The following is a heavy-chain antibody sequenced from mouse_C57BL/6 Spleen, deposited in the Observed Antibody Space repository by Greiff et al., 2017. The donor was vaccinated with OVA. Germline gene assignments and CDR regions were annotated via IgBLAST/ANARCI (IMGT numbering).Heavy chain of an antibody. D-gene: IGHD2-3*01. CDR3: TREGADGYTHWYFDV. Sequence: EVKVVESGEGLVKPGGSLKLSCAASGFTFSSYAMSWVRQTPEKRLEWVAYISSGGDYIYYADTVKGRFTISRDNARNTLYLQMSSLKSEDTAMYYCTREGADGYTHWYFDVWGTGTTVTVSS. J-gene: IGHJ1*03. V-gene: IGHV5-9-1*02. CDR2: ISSGGDYI. CDR1: GFTFSSYA.